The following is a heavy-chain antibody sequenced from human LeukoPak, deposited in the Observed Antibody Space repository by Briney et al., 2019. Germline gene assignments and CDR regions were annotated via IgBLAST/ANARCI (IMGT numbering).Heavy chain of an antibody. D-gene: IGHD3-3*01. V-gene: IGHV3-23*01. Sequence: PGGSLRLSCAASGFTFSSYAMSWVRQAPGKGLEWVSAISGSSGSTYYADSVKGRFTISRDNSKNTLYLQMNSLRAEDTAVYYCAKEDLLRFLGWTNPSGPWFDPWGQGTLVTVSS. CDR1: GFTFSSYA. CDR3: AKEDLLRFLGWTNPSGPWFDP. J-gene: IGHJ5*02. CDR2: ISGSSGST.